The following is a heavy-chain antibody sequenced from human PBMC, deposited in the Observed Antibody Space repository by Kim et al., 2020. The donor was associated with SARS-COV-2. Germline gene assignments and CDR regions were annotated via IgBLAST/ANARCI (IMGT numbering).Heavy chain of an antibody. CDR1: GFTFSSYS. V-gene: IGHV3-21*01. CDR2: ISSSSYI. Sequence: GGSLRLSCAASGFTFSSYSMNWVRQAPGKGLEWVSSISSSSYIYYADSVKGRFTISRDNAKNSLYLQMNSLRAEDTAVYYCARDARVATDYYGMDVWGQGTTVTVSS. J-gene: IGHJ6*02. D-gene: IGHD5-12*01. CDR3: ARDARVATDYYGMDV.